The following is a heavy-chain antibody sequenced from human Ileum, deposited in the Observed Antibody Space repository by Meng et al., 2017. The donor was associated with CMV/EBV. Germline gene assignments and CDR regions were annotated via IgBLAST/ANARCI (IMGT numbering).Heavy chain of an antibody. J-gene: IGHJ6*02. CDR1: GGSISSSSYY. V-gene: IGHV4-39*07. CDR2: IYYSGST. Sequence: GSLRLSCTVSGGSISSSSYYWGWIRQPPGKGLEWIGSIYYSGSTYYNPSLKSRVTISVDTSKNQFSLKLSSVTAADTAVYYCAREFGTGYCSSISCSSPDYYYYGMDVWGQGTTVTVSS. CDR3: AREFGTGYCSSISCSSPDYYYYGMDV. D-gene: IGHD2-2*01.